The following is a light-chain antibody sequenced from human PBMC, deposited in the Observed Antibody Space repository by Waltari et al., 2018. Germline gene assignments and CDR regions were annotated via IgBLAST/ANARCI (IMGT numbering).Light chain of an antibody. V-gene: IGKV3-11*01. CDR1: QSVSSY. Sequence: DIVLTQSPATLSLSPGERATLSCRASQSVSSYLAWYQQKPGQAPRLLIYDASNRATGIPARFSGSGSGTDFTLTISNLEPEDFAVYYCQQRSNWPGTFGQGTRLEIK. CDR2: DAS. CDR3: QQRSNWPGT. J-gene: IGKJ5*01.